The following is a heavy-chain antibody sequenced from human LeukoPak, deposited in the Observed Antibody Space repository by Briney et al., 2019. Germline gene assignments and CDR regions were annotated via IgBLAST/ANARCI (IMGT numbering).Heavy chain of an antibody. CDR2: IYYSGST. Sequence: SETLSLTCTVSGGSVSSGSYYWSWIRQPPGKGLEWIGYIYYSGSTNYNPSLKSRVTISVDTSKNQFSLKLSSVTAADTAVYYCARLPYYDILTGYFNGEWFDPWAREPWSPSPQ. CDR3: ARLPYYDILTGYFNGEWFDP. J-gene: IGHJ5*02. V-gene: IGHV4-61*01. CDR1: GGSVSSGSYY. D-gene: IGHD3-9*01.